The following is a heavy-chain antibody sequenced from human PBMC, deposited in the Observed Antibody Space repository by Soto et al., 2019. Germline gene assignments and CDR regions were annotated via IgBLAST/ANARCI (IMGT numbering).Heavy chain of an antibody. CDR3: AREPIYSISLIRYYDL. D-gene: IGHD3-16*01. V-gene: IGHV3-66*01. CDR1: GFSVSSHY. J-gene: IGHJ4*02. Sequence: EVQLAESGGDLVQPGESLRISCAASGFSVSSHYMTWFRQAPGMGLEWVALMYTGGETEYADSVKDRFTISRDSSKNMVYLQMDSLRAEDTAIYWCAREPIYSISLIRYYDLWGQGTLVTVSS. CDR2: MYTGGET.